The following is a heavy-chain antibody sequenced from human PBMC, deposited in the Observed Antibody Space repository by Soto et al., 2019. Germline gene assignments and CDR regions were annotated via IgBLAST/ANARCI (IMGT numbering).Heavy chain of an antibody. CDR3: ARESEDLTSNFDY. Sequence: GGSLRLSCAASGFTFTRYSMNWVRQAPGKGLEWVSAISSTANYIYYGDAMKGRFTISRDNAKNSLYLEMNSLRAEDTAVYYCARESEDLTSNFDYWGQGTLVTVSS. CDR1: GFTFTRYS. CDR2: ISSTANYI. J-gene: IGHJ4*02. V-gene: IGHV3-21*06.